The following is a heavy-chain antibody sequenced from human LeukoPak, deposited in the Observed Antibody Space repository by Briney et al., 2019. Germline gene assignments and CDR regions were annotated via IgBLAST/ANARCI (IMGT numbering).Heavy chain of an antibody. J-gene: IGHJ4*02. D-gene: IGHD3-22*01. CDR3: AAETYYYDSSGYQVFLFDY. CDR2: IVVGSGNT. Sequence: GASVKASCKASGFTFTSSAMQWVRQARGQRLEWIGWIVVGSGNTNYAQKFQERVTITRDMSTSTAYMELSSLRSEDTAVYYCAAETYYYDSSGYQVFLFDYWGQGTLVTVSS. V-gene: IGHV1-58*02. CDR1: GFTFTSSA.